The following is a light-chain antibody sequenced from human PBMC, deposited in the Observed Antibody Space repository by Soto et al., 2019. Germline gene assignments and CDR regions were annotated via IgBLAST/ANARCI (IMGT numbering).Light chain of an antibody. J-gene: IGKJ1*01. CDR2: DAS. Sequence: EVVLIQSPATLSLSPGERATLSCRASQSVNTYLAWYQHKPGQAPRLLIYDASNRASGIPARFSGRGSETDFTLTISSLQSEDFAVYHCQQYDKWPRTFGQGTKVDIK. V-gene: IGKV3-11*01. CDR3: QQYDKWPRT. CDR1: QSVNTY.